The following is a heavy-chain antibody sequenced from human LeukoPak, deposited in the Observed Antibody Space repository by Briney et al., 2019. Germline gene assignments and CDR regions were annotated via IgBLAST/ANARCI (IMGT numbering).Heavy chain of an antibody. J-gene: IGHJ4*02. CDR1: GYCISSGYY. CDR2: IYHSGST. CDR3: ARRPYYYDSSGYRDY. D-gene: IGHD3-22*01. V-gene: IGHV4-38-2*02. Sequence: SETLSLTCTVSGYCISSGYYWGWIRQPPGKGLEWIGSIYHSGSTYYNPSLKSRVTISVDTSKNQSSLKLSSVTAADTAVYYCARRPYYYDSSGYRDYWGQGTLVTVSS.